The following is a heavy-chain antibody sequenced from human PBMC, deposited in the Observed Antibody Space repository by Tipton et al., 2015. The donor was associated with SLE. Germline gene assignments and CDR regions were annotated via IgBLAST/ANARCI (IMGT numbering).Heavy chain of an antibody. Sequence: SLRLSCAASRFAFSRHWMSWVRQAPGKGLEWVANINQGGSQKYYADSVKGRITISRDNAENSLFLQMNSLRAEDTAVYFCARVDDYYDNTGYYADYFDFWGQGTLVTVSA. V-gene: IGHV3-7*04. CDR2: INQGGSQK. CDR3: ARVDDYYDNTGYYADYFDF. CDR1: RFAFSRHW. D-gene: IGHD3-22*01. J-gene: IGHJ4*02.